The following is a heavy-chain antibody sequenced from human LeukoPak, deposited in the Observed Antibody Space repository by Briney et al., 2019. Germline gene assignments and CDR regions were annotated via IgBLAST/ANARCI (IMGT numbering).Heavy chain of an antibody. CDR2: IKQDGSEK. V-gene: IGHV3-7*01. CDR1: GFTFSSYW. Sequence: PGGSLRLSCAASGFTFSSYWMSWVRQAPGKGLEWVTNIKQDGSEKYYVDSVKGRFTISRDNAKNSLYLQMNSLRAEDTAVYYCARDINIVVVVAKTNYGMDVWGQGTTVTVSS. D-gene: IGHD2-15*01. J-gene: IGHJ6*02. CDR3: ARDINIVVVVAKTNYGMDV.